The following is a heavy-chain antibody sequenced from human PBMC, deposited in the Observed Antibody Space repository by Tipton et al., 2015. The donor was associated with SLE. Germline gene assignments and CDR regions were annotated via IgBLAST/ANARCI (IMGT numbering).Heavy chain of an antibody. Sequence: SLRLSCAASGFTFSSYGMNWVRQAPGKGLEWVSSISSSSSYIYYADSAKGRFTISRDNAKNSLYLQMNSLRAEDTAVYYCARDYIAASYYFDYWGQGTLVTVSS. CDR3: ARDYIAASYYFDY. V-gene: IGHV3-21*03. CDR1: GFTFSSYG. CDR2: ISSSSSYI. J-gene: IGHJ4*02. D-gene: IGHD6-13*01.